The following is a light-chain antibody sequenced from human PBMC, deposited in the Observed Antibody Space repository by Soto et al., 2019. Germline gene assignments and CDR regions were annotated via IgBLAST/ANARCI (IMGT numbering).Light chain of an antibody. CDR3: QQYATSPYT. J-gene: IGKJ2*01. Sequence: DLQMTQSPSTLSASVGDRVTITCRASQSITRWLAGYQQKPWKAPKLLTKKASTLQTGVPSRFSGSGSGTDFTLTISSLQPGDFATYFCQQYATSPYTFGQGTTLDIK. CDR1: QSITRW. V-gene: IGKV1-5*03. CDR2: KAS.